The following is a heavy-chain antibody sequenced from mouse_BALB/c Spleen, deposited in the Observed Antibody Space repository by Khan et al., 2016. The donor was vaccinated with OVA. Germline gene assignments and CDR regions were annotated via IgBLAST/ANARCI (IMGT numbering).Heavy chain of an antibody. J-gene: IGHJ4*01. V-gene: IGHV2-6-1*01. CDR2: IWNDGTT. Sequence: QVQLKESGPGLAAPSQSLSITCTISGFSLTNYGVHWVRQPPGKGLEWLVVIWNDGTTTYNSSLKPRLTITKDNSQSQVFLNMNSLQTEDTAIYFCARQPYYHYNIMDYWGQGTSVTVSS. CDR1: GFSLTNYG. CDR3: ARQPYYHYNIMDY. D-gene: IGHD2-10*01.